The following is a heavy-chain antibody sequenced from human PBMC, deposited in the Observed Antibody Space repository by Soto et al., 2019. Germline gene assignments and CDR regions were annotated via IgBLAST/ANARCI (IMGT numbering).Heavy chain of an antibody. CDR2: TRNKANSYTT. CDR3: ARVGSSGWHDY. CDR1: GFTFSDHY. D-gene: IGHD6-19*01. J-gene: IGHJ4*02. V-gene: IGHV3-72*01. Sequence: GGSLRLSCAASGFTFSDHYMDWVRQAPGKGLEWVGRTRNKANSYTTEYAASVKGRFTISRDDSKNSLYLQMNTLKTEDTAVYYCARVGSSGWHDYWGQGTLVTVSS.